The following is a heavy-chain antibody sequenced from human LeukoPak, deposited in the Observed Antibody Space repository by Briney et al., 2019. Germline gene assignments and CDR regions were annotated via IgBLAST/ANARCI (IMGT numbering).Heavy chain of an antibody. CDR1: GFTFDDYG. V-gene: IGHV3-20*01. CDR2: INWNGGST. D-gene: IGHD6-13*01. Sequence: RTGGSLRLSCAASGFTFDDYGMSWVRQAPGKGLEWVSGINWNGGSTGYADFVKGRFTISRDNAKNSLYLQMNSLRAEDTALYHCARVGEQQLDYYYGMDVWGQGTTVTVSS. CDR3: ARVGEQQLDYYYGMDV. J-gene: IGHJ6*02.